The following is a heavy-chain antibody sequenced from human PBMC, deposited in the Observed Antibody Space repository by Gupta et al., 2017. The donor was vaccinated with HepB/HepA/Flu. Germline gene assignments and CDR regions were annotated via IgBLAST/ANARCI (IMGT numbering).Heavy chain of an antibody. J-gene: IGHJ3*02. CDR1: GYTLTELS. Sequence: QVQLVQSGAEVKKPGASVKVSCKVSGYTLTELSMHWGRQAAGKGLEGMGGVDPEDGETIFAQKFQGRVTMTEDTSTDTAYMELSILRSEDTAVYYCATEGSMATSTSRDAFYIWGQGTMVTVSS. V-gene: IGHV1-24*01. CDR3: ATEGSMATSTSRDAFYI. CDR2: VDPEDGET. D-gene: IGHD5-12*01.